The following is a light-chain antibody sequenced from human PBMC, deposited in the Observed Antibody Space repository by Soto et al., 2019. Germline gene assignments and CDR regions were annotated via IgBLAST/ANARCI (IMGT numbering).Light chain of an antibody. CDR2: GAS. Sequence: EIVLTQSPGTLSLSPGERATLSCRASQSVSSSYLAWYQKKPGQAPRLLIYGASSRAPGIPDTFSGSGCGTDFTLTISGLQSEDFAVDYGQQYGSSPPTCGQSTKVGI. CDR1: QSVSSSY. CDR3: QQYGSSPPT. V-gene: IGKV3-20*01. J-gene: IGKJ1*01.